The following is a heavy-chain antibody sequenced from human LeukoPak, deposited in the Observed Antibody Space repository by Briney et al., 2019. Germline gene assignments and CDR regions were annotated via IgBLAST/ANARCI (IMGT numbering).Heavy chain of an antibody. Sequence: ASVKVSCKASGYTFTSHGISWVRQAPGQGLEWMGWISTYNGHANYAQKLQGRVTMTTDTSTSTAYMELSRLRSDDTAVYYCARDYCSSTSCLFDYWGQGTLVTVSS. V-gene: IGHV1-18*01. J-gene: IGHJ4*02. D-gene: IGHD2-2*01. CDR3: ARDYCSSTSCLFDY. CDR1: GYTFTSHG. CDR2: ISTYNGHA.